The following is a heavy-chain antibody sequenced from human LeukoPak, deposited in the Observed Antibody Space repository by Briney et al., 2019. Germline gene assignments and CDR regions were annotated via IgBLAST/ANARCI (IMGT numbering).Heavy chain of an antibody. D-gene: IGHD5-18*01. V-gene: IGHV4-34*01. J-gene: IGHJ4*02. CDR3: ARDTAMAHFDY. CDR1: GGSFSGYY. CDR2: INHSGST. Sequence: PSETLSLTCAVYGGSFSGYYWSWIRQPPGKGLEWIGEINHSGSTNYNPSLKSRVTISVDTSKNQFSLKLSSVTAADTAVYYCARDTAMAHFDYWGQGTLVTVSS.